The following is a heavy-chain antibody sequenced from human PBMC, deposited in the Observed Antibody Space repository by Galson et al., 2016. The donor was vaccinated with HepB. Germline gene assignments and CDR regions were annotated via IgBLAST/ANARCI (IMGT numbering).Heavy chain of an antibody. D-gene: IGHD6-19*01. V-gene: IGHV3-23*01. Sequence: SLRLSCAASGFTFSSYAMSWVRQAPGKGLEWVSGISSSGGGTYYADSVKGHFIISRDNSKNTLFLQTNSLGAEDTAIYCCARAKAVPGLYSFDYWGQGTLVTVSS. CDR1: GFTFSSYA. J-gene: IGHJ4*02. CDR3: ARAKAVPGLYSFDY. CDR2: ISSSGGGT.